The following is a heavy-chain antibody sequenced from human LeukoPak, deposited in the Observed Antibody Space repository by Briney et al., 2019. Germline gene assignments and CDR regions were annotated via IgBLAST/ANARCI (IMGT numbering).Heavy chain of an antibody. D-gene: IGHD1-26*01. J-gene: IGHJ4*02. CDR3: ATTPAKVGATRY. Sequence: GGSLRLSCAASGFTFSSYWMHWVRQAPGKGLVWVSRINSDGSSTSHADSVKGRFTISRDNAKNTLYLQMNSLRAEDTAVYYCATTPAKVGATRYWGQGTLVTVSS. CDR2: INSDGSST. CDR1: GFTFSSYW. V-gene: IGHV3-74*01.